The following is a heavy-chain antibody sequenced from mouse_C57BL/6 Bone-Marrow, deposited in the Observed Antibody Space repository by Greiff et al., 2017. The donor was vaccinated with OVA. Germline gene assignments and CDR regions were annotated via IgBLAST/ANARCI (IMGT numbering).Heavy chain of an antibody. CDR2: IRSKSSNYAT. Sequence: EVQLVESGGGLVQPKGSLKLSCAASGFTFNTYAMHWVRQAPGKGLEWVARIRSKSSNYATYYADSVKDRFTISRDDSQSMLYLQMNNLKTEDTAMYYCVRGPFATVPSAWFAYWGQGTLVTVSA. CDR3: VRGPFATVPSAWFAY. J-gene: IGHJ3*01. CDR1: GFTFNTYA. V-gene: IGHV10-3*01. D-gene: IGHD1-1*01.